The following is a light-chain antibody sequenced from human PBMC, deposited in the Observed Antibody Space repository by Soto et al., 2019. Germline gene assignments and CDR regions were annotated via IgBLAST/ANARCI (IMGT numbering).Light chain of an antibody. CDR2: EVT. CDR1: NTDVGQDKS. Sequence: QSVLTQPASVSGSRGQSIIISCVGRNTDVGQDKSVSWYQQGPGKAPKLLIFEVTNRPSGVSNRFSGSRSGNTASLTISGLQPDDEGDYFCVSYTDTDTLVFXTGTKVTV. V-gene: IGLV2-14*01. J-gene: IGLJ1*01. CDR3: VSYTDTDTLV.